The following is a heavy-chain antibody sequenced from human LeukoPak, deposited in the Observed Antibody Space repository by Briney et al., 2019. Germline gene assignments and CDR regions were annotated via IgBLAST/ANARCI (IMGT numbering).Heavy chain of an antibody. CDR3: ARRGGNWVDP. D-gene: IGHD3-16*01. Sequence: PGESLKISYKGSGYRFTSYWIAWVRQKPGKGLELMGIISPANSETLYSPSFQGQVTMSADSSTAYLQWSSLKASDTAIYYCARRGGNWVDPWGQGTLVTVSS. V-gene: IGHV5-51*01. CDR1: GYRFTSYW. CDR2: ISPANSET. J-gene: IGHJ5*02.